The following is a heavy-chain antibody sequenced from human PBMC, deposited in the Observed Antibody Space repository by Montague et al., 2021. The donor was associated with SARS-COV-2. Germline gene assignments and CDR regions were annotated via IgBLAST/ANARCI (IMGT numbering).Heavy chain of an antibody. Sequence: SLRLSCADSGFTFSSYWMHWVRQAPGKGLVWVARLNGDGSFTSYMDSVKGQFTISRDNAKSTLYLQMNSLRGEDTAVYYCASFGLNCTDSYWGQGTLVAVSS. D-gene: IGHD2-8*01. V-gene: IGHV3-74*01. CDR2: LNGDGSFT. CDR1: GFTFSSYW. CDR3: ASFGLNCTDSY. J-gene: IGHJ4*02.